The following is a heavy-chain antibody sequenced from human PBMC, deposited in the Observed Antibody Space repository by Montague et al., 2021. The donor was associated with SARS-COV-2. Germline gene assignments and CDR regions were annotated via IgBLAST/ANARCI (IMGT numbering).Heavy chain of an antibody. V-gene: IGHV4-59*01. CDR2: IYYTGET. Sequence: SETLSLTCSFSGGSIRSYYWSWIRLPPGKPLEWLGDIYYTGETTHNPSLKSRVTISVDTSRSQFSLRLTSVTAADTAAYFCARFWSGYVDKWSQGTLVTVSS. J-gene: IGHJ4*02. CDR1: GGSIRSYY. D-gene: IGHD3-3*01. CDR3: ARFWSGYVDK.